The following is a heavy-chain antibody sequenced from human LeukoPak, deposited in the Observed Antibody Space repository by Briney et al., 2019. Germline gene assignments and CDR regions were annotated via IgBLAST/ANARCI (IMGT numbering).Heavy chain of an antibody. J-gene: IGHJ5*02. Sequence: ASVKVSCKASGYTFTSYGISWVRQAPGQGLEWMGWISAYNGNTNYAQKLQGRVTMTTDTSTSTAYMELRSLRSDDTAVYYCARRDYDILTRGNWFDPWGQGTLVTASS. V-gene: IGHV1-18*01. CDR3: ARRDYDILTRGNWFDP. CDR2: ISAYNGNT. D-gene: IGHD3-9*01. CDR1: GYTFTSYG.